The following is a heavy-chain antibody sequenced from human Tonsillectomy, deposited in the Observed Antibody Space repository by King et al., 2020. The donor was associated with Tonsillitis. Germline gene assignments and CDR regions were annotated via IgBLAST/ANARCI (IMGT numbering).Heavy chain of an antibody. CDR3: ARGPTVVTPGDY. J-gene: IGHJ4*02. V-gene: IGHV3-30-3*01. D-gene: IGHD4-23*01. CDR2: ISYDGSNK. CDR1: GFTFSSYA. Sequence: QLVQSGGGVVQPGRSLRLSCAASGFTFSSYAMHWVRQAPGKGLEWVAVISYDGSNKYYADSVKGRFTISRDNSKNTLYLQMNILRAEDTAVYYCARGPTVVTPGDYWGQGTLVTVSS.